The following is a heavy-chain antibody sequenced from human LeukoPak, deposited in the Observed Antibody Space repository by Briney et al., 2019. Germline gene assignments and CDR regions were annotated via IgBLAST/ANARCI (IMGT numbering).Heavy chain of an antibody. CDR2: IWYDGSNK. D-gene: IGHD3-10*01. V-gene: IGHV3-33*01. CDR3: ARDRGLLWFGESPNAFDI. CDR1: GFTFSSYG. J-gene: IGHJ3*02. Sequence: PGRSLRLSCAASGFTFSSYGMHWVRQAPGKGLEWVAVIWYDGSNKYYADSVKGRFTISRDNSKNTLYLQMNSLRAEDTAVYNCARDRGLLWFGESPNAFDIWGQGTMVTVSS.